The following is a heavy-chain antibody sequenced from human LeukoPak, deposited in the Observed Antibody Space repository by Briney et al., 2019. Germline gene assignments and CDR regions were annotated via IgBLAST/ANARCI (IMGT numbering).Heavy chain of an antibody. V-gene: IGHV1-46*01. CDR2: INPSGGST. J-gene: IGHJ4*02. Sequence: ASVTVSCKASGYTFTSYYMHWVRQAPGQGLEWMGIINPSGGSTRHQQNFQGTITLTRDTSTSTVYMELSRLRSGDTAVYYCARENVDTATDYWGQGTLVTVSS. CDR1: GYTFTSYY. CDR3: ARENVDTATDY. D-gene: IGHD5-18*01.